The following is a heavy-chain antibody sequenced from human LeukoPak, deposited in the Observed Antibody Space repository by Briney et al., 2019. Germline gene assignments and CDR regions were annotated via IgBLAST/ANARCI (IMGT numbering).Heavy chain of an antibody. V-gene: IGHV3-30-3*01. CDR1: GFTFSSYA. D-gene: IGHD2-2*01. J-gene: IGHJ4*02. CDR2: ISYDGSNK. Sequence: GGSLRLSCAASGFTFSSYAMHGVRQAPGKGLEWVAVISYDGSNKYYADSVKGRFTISRDNSKNTLYLQMNSLRAEDTAVYYCARRYDYPDYWGQGTLVTVSS. CDR3: ARRYDYPDY.